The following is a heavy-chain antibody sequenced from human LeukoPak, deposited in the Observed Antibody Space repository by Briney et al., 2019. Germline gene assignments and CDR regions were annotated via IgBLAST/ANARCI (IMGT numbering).Heavy chain of an antibody. CDR3: ARHARYYYDSSGYRDAFDI. CDR2: IYPGDSDT. Sequence: GESLKISCKGSGYSFTSYWIGWVRQMPGKGLEWMGIIYPGDSDTRYSPSFQGQVTISADKSISTAYLQWSSLKASDTAMYYCARHARYYYDSSGYRDAFDIWGQGTMVTASS. V-gene: IGHV5-51*01. D-gene: IGHD3-22*01. CDR1: GYSFTSYW. J-gene: IGHJ3*02.